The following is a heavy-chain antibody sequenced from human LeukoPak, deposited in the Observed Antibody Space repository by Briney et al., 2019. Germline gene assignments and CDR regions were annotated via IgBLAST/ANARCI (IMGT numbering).Heavy chain of an antibody. CDR2: IWYDGSDK. CDR3: LTGLPPYY. J-gene: IGHJ4*02. CDR1: GFTLRNYA. V-gene: IGHV3-33*01. Sequence: PGRSLRLSCAAYGFTLRNYAIQWVRQAPGTGLEWVAIIWYDGSDKYYTYSVKGRFTISRDNSKNTLYLQMNSLRVDDTDVYYCLTGLPPYYWGQGTLVTVSS.